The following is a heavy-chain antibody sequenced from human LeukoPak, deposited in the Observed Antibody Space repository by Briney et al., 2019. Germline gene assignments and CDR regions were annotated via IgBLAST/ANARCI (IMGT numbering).Heavy chain of an antibody. CDR2: IKEDGSAK. CDR3: ARDYDYFSGHNLDAYDI. Sequence: GGSLRLSCAASGLSFSSYWMTWVRQAPGKGLEWVANIKEDGSAKSYVDSVKGRFTISRDNAKNSLYLQMNSLRVEDTAVYYCARDYDYFSGHNLDAYDIWGQRTTVIVSS. V-gene: IGHV3-7*01. J-gene: IGHJ3*02. D-gene: IGHD2-15*01. CDR1: GLSFSSYW.